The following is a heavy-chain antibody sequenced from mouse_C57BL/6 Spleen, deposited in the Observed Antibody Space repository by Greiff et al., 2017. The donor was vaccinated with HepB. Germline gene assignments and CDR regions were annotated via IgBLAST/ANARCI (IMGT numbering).Heavy chain of an antibody. J-gene: IGHJ2*01. V-gene: IGHV1-15*01. CDR2: IDPETGGT. D-gene: IGHD1-1*01. CDR1: GYTFTDYE. CDR3: TREDDYYGYFDY. Sequence: VQLVESGAELVRPGASVTLSCKASGYTFTDYEMHWVKQTPVHGLEWIGAIDPETGGTAYNQKFKGKAILTADKSSSTAYMELRSLTSEDSAVYYCTREDDYYGYFDYWGQGTTLTVSS.